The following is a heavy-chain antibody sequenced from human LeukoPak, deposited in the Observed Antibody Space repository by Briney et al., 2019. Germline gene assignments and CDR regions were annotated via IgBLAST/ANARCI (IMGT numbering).Heavy chain of an antibody. CDR1: AFIFSGHW. D-gene: IGHD5-24*01. V-gene: IGHV3-30*03. CDR2: ISYDGSNK. Sequence: GGSLRLSCEGSAFIFSGHWMNWVRQTPGKGLEWVAVISYDGSNKYCADSVKGRFTISRDNSKNTLYLQMNSLRAEDTAVYYCASQSGRWLQLLHGPLGYYFDYWGQGTLVTVSS. CDR3: ASQSGRWLQLLHGPLGYYFDY. J-gene: IGHJ4*02.